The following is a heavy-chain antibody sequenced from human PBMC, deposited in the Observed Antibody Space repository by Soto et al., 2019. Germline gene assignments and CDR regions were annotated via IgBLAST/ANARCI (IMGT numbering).Heavy chain of an antibody. CDR2: IYYSGRT. V-gene: IGHV4-31*03. Sequence: QVQLQESGPGLVKPSQTLSLTCTVSGGSISSGGYYWSWIRQHPGKGLEWIGYIYYSGRTYYNPSLKGRVTISVDTSKNQFSLKLSSVTAADTAVYYCARGNRAAACTSRLNWFDPWGQGTLVTVSS. CDR3: ARGNRAAACTSRLNWFDP. CDR1: GGSISSGGYY. D-gene: IGHD6-13*01. J-gene: IGHJ5*02.